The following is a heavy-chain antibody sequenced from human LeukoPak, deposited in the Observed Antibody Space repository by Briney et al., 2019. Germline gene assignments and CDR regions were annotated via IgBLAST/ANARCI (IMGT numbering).Heavy chain of an antibody. CDR2: ISSSSSYI. J-gene: IGHJ4*02. CDR1: GFTFSSYR. Sequence: GGSLRLSCAASGFTFSSYRMSWVRQAPGKGLEWVSSISSSSSYIYYADSVKGRFTISRDNAKNSPYLQMNSLRAEDTAVYYCASEWEPYALKDYWGQGTLVTVSS. V-gene: IGHV3-21*01. D-gene: IGHD1-26*01. CDR3: ASEWEPYALKDY.